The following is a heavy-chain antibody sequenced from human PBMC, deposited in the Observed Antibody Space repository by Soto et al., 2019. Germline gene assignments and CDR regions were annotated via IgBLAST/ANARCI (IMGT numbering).Heavy chain of an antibody. CDR2: ISLTSSTM. Sequence: AGGSLRLSCDGSGFNFSDYSMSWVRQAPGKGLEWLSYISLTSSTMYYSASVRGRFTIYRDNAKNSLNLQMDSLRAEDTAVYYCARVVRKIVVVPAASGMDVWGQGTTVTVSS. CDR1: GFNFSDYS. J-gene: IGHJ6*02. V-gene: IGHV3-48*01. CDR3: ARVVRKIVVVPAASGMDV. D-gene: IGHD2-2*01.